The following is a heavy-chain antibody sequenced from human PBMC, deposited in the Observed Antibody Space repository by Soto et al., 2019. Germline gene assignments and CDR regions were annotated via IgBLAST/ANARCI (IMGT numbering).Heavy chain of an antibody. CDR1: GGSISSYY. CDR2: IYYSGST. J-gene: IGHJ6*02. V-gene: IGHV4-59*01. CDR3: AAGAAGTMGMDV. Sequence: QVQLQESGPGLVKPSETLSLTCTVSGGSISSYYWSWIRQPPGKGLEWIGYIYYSGSTNYNPSLESRSTIAVDTSQNQFSLKLSSVTAADTAVYYCAAGAAGTMGMDVWGQGTTVTVSS. D-gene: IGHD6-13*01.